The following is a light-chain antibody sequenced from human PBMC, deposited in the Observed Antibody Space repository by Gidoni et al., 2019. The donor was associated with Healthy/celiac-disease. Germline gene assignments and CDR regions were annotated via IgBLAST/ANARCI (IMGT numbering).Light chain of an antibody. CDR1: QSVRSH. CDR3: QQYHT. Sequence: EIVMRQSPATLSVSPGERATPSYRASQSVRSHLAWYQQQPGQAPRLLIYGASTRATGIPARFSCSGSGTECTLTISSLQSEYFAVYYCQQYHTFGKGTQLEIK. CDR2: GAS. V-gene: IGKV3-15*01. J-gene: IGKJ2*01.